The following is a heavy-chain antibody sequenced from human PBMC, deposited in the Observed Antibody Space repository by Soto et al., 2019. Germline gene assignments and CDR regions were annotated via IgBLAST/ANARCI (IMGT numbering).Heavy chain of an antibody. D-gene: IGHD5-12*01. CDR1: GFTFSSYS. CDR2: ISGSSNTI. Sequence: PGGSLRLSCAGSGFTFSSYSMKWVRQAPGKGLEWVSCISGSSNTIYYADSLRGRFTVSRDNAKNSLYLQMNSLRDEDTAVYYCARGSRLATIADYWGQGTLGTVS. CDR3: ARGSRLATIADY. V-gene: IGHV3-48*02. J-gene: IGHJ4*02.